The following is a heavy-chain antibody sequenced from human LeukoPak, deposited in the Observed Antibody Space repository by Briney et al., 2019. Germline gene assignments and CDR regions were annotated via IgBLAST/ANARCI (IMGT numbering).Heavy chain of an antibody. CDR3: ARVLSHSSSHRAFDI. D-gene: IGHD6-13*01. Sequence: ASVKVSCKASGYTFSSYYMHWVRQAPGQGLEWMGIINPSGGSTSYAQKFQGRITMTRDTSTSTVYMELSSLRSEDTAVYYCARVLSHSSSHRAFDIWGQGTMVTVSS. CDR1: GYTFSSYY. CDR2: INPSGGST. J-gene: IGHJ3*02. V-gene: IGHV1-46*01.